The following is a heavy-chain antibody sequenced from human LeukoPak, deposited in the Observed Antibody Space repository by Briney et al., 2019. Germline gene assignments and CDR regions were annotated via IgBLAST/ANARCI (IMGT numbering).Heavy chain of an antibody. CDR1: GGSFSGYY. D-gene: IGHD3-9*01. J-gene: IGHJ4*02. V-gene: IGHV4-34*01. CDR3: ARSYDILTGYYPSGFDY. Sequence: PSETLSLTCAVYGGSFSGYYWSWIRQPPGKGLEWIGEINHSGSTNYNPSLKSRVTISVDTSKNQFSLKLSSVTAADTAVYYCARSYDILTGYYPSGFDYWGQGTLVTVSS. CDR2: INHSGST.